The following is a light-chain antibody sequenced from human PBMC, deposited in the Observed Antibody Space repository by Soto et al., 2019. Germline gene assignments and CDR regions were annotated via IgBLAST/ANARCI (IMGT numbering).Light chain of an antibody. V-gene: IGKV1-17*01. CDR1: QGIGNN. Sequence: DVQIPNSPSSLSAPVGDIVTITCRASQGIGNNLGWYQQKPGKAPKRLIYGTSNLQTGVPSRFSGSGSGTEFTLTISSLQPEDFATYYCLQHETYPRTFGQGTKV. CDR3: LQHETYPRT. CDR2: GTS. J-gene: IGKJ1*01.